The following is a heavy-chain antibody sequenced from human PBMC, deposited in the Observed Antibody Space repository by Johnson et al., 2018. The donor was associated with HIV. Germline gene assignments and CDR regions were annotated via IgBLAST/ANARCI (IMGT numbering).Heavy chain of an antibody. Sequence: VQLVESGGGLVQPGGSLRLSCTASGFTVSSNYMSWVRQAPGKGLEWVSVIYTDDSIYYADSVKGRFHISRDNSKNTLYLQMNSLRADVTAVYYCAIGDDVGFLGQGTMFTVSS. D-gene: IGHD5-12*01. J-gene: IGHJ3*01. V-gene: IGHV3-66*01. CDR1: GFTVSSNY. CDR3: AIGDDVGF. CDR2: IYTDDSI.